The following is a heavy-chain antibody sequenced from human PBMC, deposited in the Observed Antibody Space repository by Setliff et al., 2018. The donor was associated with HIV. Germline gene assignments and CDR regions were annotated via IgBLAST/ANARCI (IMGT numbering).Heavy chain of an antibody. Sequence: PSETLSLTCSVSGDSISTPDYYWGWLRRPPGKGLEWLGSIHFRGSTYFHPSLKNRITMSGETSRNQFSLRLTSVSASDTSVYYCASLTFTRFIDVWGKGTTVTVSS. V-gene: IGHV4-39*01. D-gene: IGHD3-10*01. CDR3: ASLTFTRFIDV. J-gene: IGHJ6*03. CDR1: GDSISTPDYY. CDR2: IHFRGST.